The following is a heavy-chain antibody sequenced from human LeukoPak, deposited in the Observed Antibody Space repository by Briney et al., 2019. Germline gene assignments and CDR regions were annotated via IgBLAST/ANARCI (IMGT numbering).Heavy chain of an antibody. CDR2: INQDGSEK. CDR3: AWGSGWYQQ. D-gene: IGHD6-19*01. V-gene: IGHV3-7*04. CDR1: GFRFGNYW. Sequence: PGGSLRLSCAASGFRFGNYWMSWVRQAPGKGLEWVAKINQDGSEKYHVDSVTGRFTISRDNAKNSLYLQMNSLRVEDTAVYYCAWGSGWYQQWGRGTLVTVSS. J-gene: IGHJ4*02.